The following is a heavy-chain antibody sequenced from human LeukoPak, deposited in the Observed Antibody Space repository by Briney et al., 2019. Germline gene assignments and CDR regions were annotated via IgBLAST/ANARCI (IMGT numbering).Heavy chain of an antibody. CDR2: ISGNSGGRT. V-gene: IGHV3-23*01. D-gene: IGHD2-15*01. J-gene: IGHJ5*02. CDR1: GFSFSNYA. Sequence: SGGSLRLSCAASGFSFSNYAMSWVRQAPGKGLEWVSGISGNSGGRTYYADSVKGRFTISRDKSKNTLHLQMNSLRVEDTAVYYCAKSLEVIASWFDPWGQGTLVTVSS. CDR3: AKSLEVIASWFDP.